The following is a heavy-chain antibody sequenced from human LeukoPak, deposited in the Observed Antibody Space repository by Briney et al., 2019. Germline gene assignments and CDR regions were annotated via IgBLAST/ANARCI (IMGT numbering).Heavy chain of an antibody. Sequence: GGSLRLSCAASGFTFSSYGMHWVRQAPGKGLEWVAFIRYDGSNKYYADSVKGRFTISRDNAKNSLLLQMNGLRADDTAVYYCARMHTTSRPHYFLDVWGKGTAVTVSS. V-gene: IGHV3-30*02. CDR1: GFTFSSYG. CDR3: ARMHTTSRPHYFLDV. D-gene: IGHD2-2*01. CDR2: IRYDGSNK. J-gene: IGHJ6*03.